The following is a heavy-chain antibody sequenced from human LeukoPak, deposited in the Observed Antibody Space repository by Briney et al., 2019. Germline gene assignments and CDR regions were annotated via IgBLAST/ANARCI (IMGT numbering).Heavy chain of an antibody. J-gene: IGHJ6*04. CDR2: IIPIFGTA. CDR1: GGTFSSYA. D-gene: IGHD6-13*01. V-gene: IGHV1-69*06. CDR3: ARRAAAGTDYYYGMDV. Sequence: ASVKVSCKASGGTFSSYAISWVRQAPGQGLEWMGGIIPIFGTANYAQKFQGRVTITADKSTSTAYMELSSLRSEDKAVYYCARRAAAGTDYYYGMDVWGKGTTVTVSS.